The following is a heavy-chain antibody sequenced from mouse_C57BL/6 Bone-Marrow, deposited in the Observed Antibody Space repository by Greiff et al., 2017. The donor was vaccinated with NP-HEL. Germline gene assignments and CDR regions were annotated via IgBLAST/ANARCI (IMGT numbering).Heavy chain of an antibody. CDR2: INPTNGGT. CDR3: ARLIYYDYDLVFDV. CDR1: GYTFTDYN. V-gene: IGHV1-18*01. D-gene: IGHD2-4*01. J-gene: IGHJ1*03. Sequence: EVQLQQSGPELVKPGASVKIPCKASGYTFTDYNMDWVKQSHGKSLEWIGDINPTNGGTIYNQKFKGKATLTVDKSSSTAYMELRSLTSEDTAVYYCARLIYYDYDLVFDVWGTGTTVTVSS.